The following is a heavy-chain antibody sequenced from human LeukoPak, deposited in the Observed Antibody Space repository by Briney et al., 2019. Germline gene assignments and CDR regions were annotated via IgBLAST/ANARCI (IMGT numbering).Heavy chain of an antibody. CDR1: GGSISSSSYY. J-gene: IGHJ4*02. V-gene: IGHV4-39*01. Sequence: SETLSLTCTVSGGSISSSSYYWGWIRQPPGKGLEWIGSIYYSGSTYYNPSLKSRVTISIDTSKNQFSLKLSSVTAADTAVYYCARKYDFWSGYTDYWGQGTLVTVSS. CDR2: IYYSGST. CDR3: ARKYDFWSGYTDY. D-gene: IGHD3-3*01.